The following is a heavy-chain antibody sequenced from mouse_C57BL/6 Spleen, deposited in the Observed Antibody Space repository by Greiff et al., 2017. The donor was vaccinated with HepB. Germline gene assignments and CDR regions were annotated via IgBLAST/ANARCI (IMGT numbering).Heavy chain of an antibody. Sequence: LQESGAELVKPGASVKMSCKASGYTFTSYWITWVKQRPGQGLEWIGDIYPGSGSTNYNEKFKSKATLTVDTSSSTAYMQLSSLTSEDSAVYYCARKGIYYGYDDGYAMDYWGQGTSVTVSS. J-gene: IGHJ4*01. CDR2: IYPGSGST. CDR3: ARKGIYYGYDDGYAMDY. D-gene: IGHD2-2*01. CDR1: GYTFTSYW. V-gene: IGHV1-55*01.